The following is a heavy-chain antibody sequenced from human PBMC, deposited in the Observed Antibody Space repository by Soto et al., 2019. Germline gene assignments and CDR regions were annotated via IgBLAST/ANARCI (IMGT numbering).Heavy chain of an antibody. CDR2: ISSSSSYI. V-gene: IGHV3-21*01. D-gene: IGHD4-4*01. J-gene: IGHJ4*02. CDR1: GFTFSSYS. Sequence: EVQLVESGGGLVKPGGSLRLSCAASGFTFSSYSMNWVRQAPGKGLEWVSSISSSSSYIYYADSVKGRFTISRDNAKNSLYLQMNSLRAEDTAVYYCASSRYSNYGTSDYWGQGTLVTVSS. CDR3: ASSRYSNYGTSDY.